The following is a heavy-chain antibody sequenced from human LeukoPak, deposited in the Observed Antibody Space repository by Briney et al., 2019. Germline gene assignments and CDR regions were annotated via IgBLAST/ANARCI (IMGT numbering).Heavy chain of an antibody. CDR1: GGTFSSYA. V-gene: IGHV1-69*04. CDR2: IIPILGIA. D-gene: IGHD3-3*01. CDR3: ARDDGGFLERPALYYYYYYGMDV. Sequence: GSSVKVSCKASGGTFSSYAISWVRQAPGQGLEWMGRIIPILGIANYAQKFQGRVTITADKSTSTAYMELSSLRSEDTAVYYCARDDGGFLERPALYYYYYYGMDVWGQGTTLTVSS. J-gene: IGHJ6*02.